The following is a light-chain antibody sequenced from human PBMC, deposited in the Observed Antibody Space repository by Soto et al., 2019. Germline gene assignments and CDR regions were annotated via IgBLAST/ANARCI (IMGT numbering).Light chain of an antibody. J-gene: IGLJ2*01. CDR1: SSNLGNNY. CDR3: GTWDSSLHVV. Sequence: QSVLTQPPSVSAAPGQKVTISCSGSSSNLGNNYVSWYQQLPGTAPKLLIYDNNKRPSGIPDRFSGSKSGTSATLGITGLQTGDEADYYCGTWDSSLHVVFGGGTKLTVL. CDR2: DNN. V-gene: IGLV1-51*01.